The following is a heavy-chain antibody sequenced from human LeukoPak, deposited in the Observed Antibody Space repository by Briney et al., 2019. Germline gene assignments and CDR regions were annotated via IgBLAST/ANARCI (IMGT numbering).Heavy chain of an antibody. CDR1: GYTFTSYG. D-gene: IGHD3-9*01. CDR3: ASTPPDDILTGYPPKVDVHYGMDV. J-gene: IGHJ6*02. V-gene: IGHV1-18*01. CDR2: ISAYNGDT. Sequence: ASVKVSCKASGYTFTSYGISWVRQAPGPGLEWMGWISAYNGDTNYAQKPQGRVTMTTDTSTSTAYMELRSLRSDDTAVYYCASTPPDDILTGYPPKVDVHYGMDVWGQGTTVTVSS.